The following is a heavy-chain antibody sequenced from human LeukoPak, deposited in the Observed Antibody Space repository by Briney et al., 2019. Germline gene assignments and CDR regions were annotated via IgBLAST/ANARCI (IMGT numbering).Heavy chain of an antibody. J-gene: IGHJ3*02. CDR1: GYSFTTYW. V-gene: IGHV5-51*01. CDR2: IYPGDSET. D-gene: IGHD5-24*01. Sequence: PGESLKISCKGSGYSFTTYWIAWVRQMPGEGLEWMGIIYPGDSETRYSPSLQGQVTISADKSITTAYLQWGSLKASDTAMYYCTRSPRDGYHDAFDIWGQGTMVTVFS. CDR3: TRSPRDGYHDAFDI.